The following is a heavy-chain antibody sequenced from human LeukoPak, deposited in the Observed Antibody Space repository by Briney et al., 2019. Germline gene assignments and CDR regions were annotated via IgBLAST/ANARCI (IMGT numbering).Heavy chain of an antibody. J-gene: IGHJ6*03. Sequence: PSETLSLTCTVSGGSISSYYWSWIRQPAGKGLEWIGRIYTSGSTNYNPSLKSRVTMSVDTSKNQFSLKLTSVTAADTAVYYCARGGDSSDYYYYSYMDVWGKGTTVTVSS. CDR1: GGSISSYY. CDR3: ARGGDSSDYYYYSYMDV. CDR2: IYTSGST. V-gene: IGHV4-4*07. D-gene: IGHD6-6*01.